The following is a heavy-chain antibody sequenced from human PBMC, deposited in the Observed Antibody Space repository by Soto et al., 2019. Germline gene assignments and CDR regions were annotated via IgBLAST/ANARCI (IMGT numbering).Heavy chain of an antibody. CDR1: GGSISSSSYY. V-gene: IGHV4-39*01. D-gene: IGHD7-27*01. J-gene: IGHJ3*02. Sequence: SETLSLTCTVSGGSISSSSYYWGWIRQPPGKGLEWIGGIYYSGSTYYNPSLKRRVTISVDTSKNQFSLRLSSVTAAFTAVYYCARPELGNDTFDIWGQGTMVTVSS. CDR2: IYYSGST. CDR3: ARPELGNDTFDI.